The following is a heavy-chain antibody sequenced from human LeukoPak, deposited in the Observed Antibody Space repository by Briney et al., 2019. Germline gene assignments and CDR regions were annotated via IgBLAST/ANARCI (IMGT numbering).Heavy chain of an antibody. CDR2: IYSGGST. CDR3: ARQAVTNWFFDF. CDR1: GFTVSKKY. Sequence: PGGSLRLSCAASGFTVSKKYMNWVRQAPGKGLEWVSVIYSGGSTYYADSVKGRFTISRDNSKNTVYLQMKNLRAEDTAVYFCARQAVTNWFFDFWGRGTLVTVSS. J-gene: IGHJ2*01. V-gene: IGHV3-66*04. D-gene: IGHD4-17*01.